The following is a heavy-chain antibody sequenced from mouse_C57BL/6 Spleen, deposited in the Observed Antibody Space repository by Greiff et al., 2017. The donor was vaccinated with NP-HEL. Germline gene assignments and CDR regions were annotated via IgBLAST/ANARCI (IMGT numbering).Heavy chain of an antibody. CDR2: IHPNSGST. J-gene: IGHJ4*01. D-gene: IGHD2-2*01. V-gene: IGHV1-64*01. Sequence: QVQLQQPGAELVKPGASVKLSCKASGYTFTSYWMHWVKQRPGQGLEWIGMIHPNSGSTNYNEKFKSKATLTVDKSSSTAYMQRSSLTSEDSAVYYCARGVTGGYAMDYWGQGTSVTVSS. CDR1: GYTFTSYW. CDR3: ARGVTGGYAMDY.